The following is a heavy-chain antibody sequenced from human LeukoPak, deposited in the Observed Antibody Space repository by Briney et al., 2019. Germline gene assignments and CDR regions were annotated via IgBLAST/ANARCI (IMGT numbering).Heavy chain of an antibody. CDR1: GFTFSSYA. CDR3: TTEGDYGGNPNY. D-gene: IGHD4-23*01. J-gene: IGHJ4*02. V-gene: IGHV3-64*01. CDR2: ISSNGGST. Sequence: GGSLRLSCAASGFTFSSYAMHWVRQAPGKGLEYVSAISSNGGSTYYANSVKGRFTISRDNSKNTLYLQMNSLKTEDTAVYYCTTEGDYGGNPNYWGQGTLVTVSS.